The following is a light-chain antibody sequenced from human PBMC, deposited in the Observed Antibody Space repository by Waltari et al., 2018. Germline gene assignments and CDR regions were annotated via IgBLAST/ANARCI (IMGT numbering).Light chain of an antibody. Sequence: QSVLTQPPSVSEAPGQRVSISCSGGSSNIGNHAVNWYQQLPGKAPKLLVYYDNLQPSGVSGRFSGSKSGTSASLVISGLQSEDEADYYCATWDDSLNGVVFGGGTKLTVL. CDR3: ATWDDSLNGVV. CDR1: SSNIGNHA. CDR2: YDN. V-gene: IGLV1-36*01. J-gene: IGLJ2*01.